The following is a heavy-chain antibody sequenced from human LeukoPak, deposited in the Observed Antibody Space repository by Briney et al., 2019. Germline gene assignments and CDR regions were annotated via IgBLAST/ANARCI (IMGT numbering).Heavy chain of an antibody. CDR3: GSLNTDYYDSSGYYNHL. CDR1: GASVKIDAYY. V-gene: IGHV4-61*08. J-gene: IGHJ5*02. CDR2: MFEGGRT. D-gene: IGHD3-22*01. Sequence: PSHTLSLTCIVSGASVKIDAYYWSWIRQPPGNGLEWIGYMFEGGRTNYNPSLQGRVTISVDTSKNQFSLSVSSVTAADTAVYYCGSLNTDYYDSSGYYNHLWGQGTLVTVSS.